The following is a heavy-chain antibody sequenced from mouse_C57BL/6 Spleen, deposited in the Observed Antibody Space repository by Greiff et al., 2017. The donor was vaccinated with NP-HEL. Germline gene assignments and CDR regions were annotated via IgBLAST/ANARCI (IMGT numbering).Heavy chain of an antibody. CDR1: GYAFSSYW. CDR2: IYPGDGDT. Sequence: QVQLQQSGAELVKPGASVKISCKASGYAFSSYWMNWVKQRPGKGLEWIGQIYPGDGDTNYNGKFKGKATLTADKSSSTAYIQLSSLTSEDSAVYFCARSDYYGSSYYFDYWGQGTTLTVSS. D-gene: IGHD1-1*01. V-gene: IGHV1-80*01. CDR3: ARSDYYGSSYYFDY. J-gene: IGHJ2*01.